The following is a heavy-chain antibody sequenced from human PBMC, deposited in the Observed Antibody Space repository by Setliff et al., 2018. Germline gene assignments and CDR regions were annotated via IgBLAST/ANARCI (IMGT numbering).Heavy chain of an antibody. V-gene: IGHV4-34*12. CDR1: GYSISSYY. CDR2: IIHSGST. Sequence: PSETLSLTCTVSGYSISSYYWSWIRQPPGKRLEWIGEIIHSGSTNYNPSLKSRVTISMDTSKNQFSLKLSSVTAADTAVYYCARESRYYYDNLGTLDYWGQGTLVTVSS. D-gene: IGHD3-22*01. CDR3: ARESRYYYDNLGTLDY. J-gene: IGHJ4*02.